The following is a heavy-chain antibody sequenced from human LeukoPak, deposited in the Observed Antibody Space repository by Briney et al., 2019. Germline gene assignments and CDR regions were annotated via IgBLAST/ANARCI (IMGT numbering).Heavy chain of an antibody. CDR1: GFTFSTYA. J-gene: IGHJ3*02. D-gene: IGHD5-18*01. Sequence: GGSLRLSCAASGFTFSTYAMHWVRQAPGKGLEWVAVISYDGSSKYYADSVKGRFTISRDNSKNTLYLQMNSLRAEDTAVYYCARARSSYGYGDAFDIWGKGTMVTVSS. CDR2: ISYDGSSK. V-gene: IGHV3-30*04. CDR3: ARARSSYGYGDAFDI.